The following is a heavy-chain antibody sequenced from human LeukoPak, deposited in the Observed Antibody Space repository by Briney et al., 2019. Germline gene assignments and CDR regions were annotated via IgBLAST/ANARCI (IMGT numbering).Heavy chain of an antibody. CDR3: ARTLTYYDSSGYGNWFDP. V-gene: IGHV4-59*01. D-gene: IGHD3-22*01. Sequence: SETLSLTCTVSGGSISSDYWSWIREPPGGGVGWIGGIYYSGSPNYTPSLKSRVTISVDTSNNPFSLTLSSVTAADTAVYYCARTLTYYDSSGYGNWFDPWGQGTLVTVSS. J-gene: IGHJ5*02. CDR2: IYYSGSP. CDR1: GGSISSDY.